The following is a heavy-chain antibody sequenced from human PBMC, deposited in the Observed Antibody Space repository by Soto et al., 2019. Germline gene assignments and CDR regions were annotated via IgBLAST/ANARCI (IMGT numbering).Heavy chain of an antibody. J-gene: IGHJ4*03. Sequence: ASVKVSCKASGYTFTSYGISWVRQAPGQGLEWMGWISAYNGSTNYAQKLQGRVTMTTDTSTSTADMELRSLRSEDTAVYYCATHGGGPHVWGTYPPSPWALDSWGQGTLITVAS. CDR1: GYTFTSYG. CDR2: ISAYNGST. CDR3: ATHGGGPHVWGTYPPSPWALDS. V-gene: IGHV1-18*04. D-gene: IGHD3-16*02.